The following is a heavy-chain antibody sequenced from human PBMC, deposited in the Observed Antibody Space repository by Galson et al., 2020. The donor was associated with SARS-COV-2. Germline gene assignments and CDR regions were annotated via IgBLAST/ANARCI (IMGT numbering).Heavy chain of an antibody. CDR3: ARGYMIAEYFDL. CDR2: INPNSGST. Sequence: ASVKVSCKASGYTFTGYYMHWVRQAPGQGLEWMGRINPNSGSTNYAQKFQGRVTMTRDTSISTAYMELSRLRSDDTAVYYCARGYMIAEYFDLWGRGTLVTVSS. CDR1: GYTFTGYY. V-gene: IGHV1-2*06. J-gene: IGHJ2*01. D-gene: IGHD3-22*01.